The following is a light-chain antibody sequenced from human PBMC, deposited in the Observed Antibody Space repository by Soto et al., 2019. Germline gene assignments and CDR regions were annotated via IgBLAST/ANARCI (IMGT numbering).Light chain of an antibody. CDR3: QQYNSWPPIT. CDR2: GAS. CDR1: QSVSSN. Sequence: EIVMTQSPATLSVSPGERATLSCRASQSVSSNLAWYQRKPGQAPRLLIYGASTRATGIPARFSGSGSGTEFTLTISSLQSEDFAVYYCQQYNSWPPITFGGGTKVDIK. V-gene: IGKV3-15*01. J-gene: IGKJ4*01.